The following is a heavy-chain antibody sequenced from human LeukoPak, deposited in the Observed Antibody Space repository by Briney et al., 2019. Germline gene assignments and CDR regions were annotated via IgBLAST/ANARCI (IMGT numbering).Heavy chain of an antibody. D-gene: IGHD2-2*01. J-gene: IGHJ4*02. Sequence: SQTLSLTCTVSGASISSGSYYWSWIRQPAGKGLEWIGRIYTSGGTNYNPSLKSRVTISVDTSKNQFSLKLSSVTAADTAVYYCARLYCSSTSCYFDYWGQGTLVTVSS. CDR2: IYTSGGT. CDR1: GASISSGSYY. V-gene: IGHV4-61*02. CDR3: ARLYCSSTSCYFDY.